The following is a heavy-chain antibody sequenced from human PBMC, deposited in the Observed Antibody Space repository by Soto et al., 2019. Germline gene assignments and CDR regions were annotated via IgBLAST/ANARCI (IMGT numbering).Heavy chain of an antibody. D-gene: IGHD3-3*01. CDR2: ISYDATKA. V-gene: IGHV3-30-3*01. CDR3: AREGPLDIWSGLGLDY. Sequence: QVQLVESGGGVVHPGESLRLSCATSGFTFVNFALHWVRQVPGKGLEWVAGISYDATKAYYADSVKGQFIISRDSSKNTVFPQMNDLRPEDTAVYFCAREGPLDIWSGLGLDYWGQGTLVTVSS. J-gene: IGHJ4*02. CDR1: GFTFVNFA.